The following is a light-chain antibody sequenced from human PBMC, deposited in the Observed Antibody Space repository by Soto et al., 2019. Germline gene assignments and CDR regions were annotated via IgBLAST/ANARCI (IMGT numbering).Light chain of an antibody. Sequence: DIQMTQSPSSLSASVGDRVTITCRASQDISHYVAWYQQKPGQAPKSLIYGASSLQSGVPSKFSGSGSGTDFTLTISSLQPEDFAAYYCQQYNNYPPTFGQGTKLEIK. CDR2: GAS. J-gene: IGKJ2*01. V-gene: IGKV1-16*02. CDR3: QQYNNYPPT. CDR1: QDISHY.